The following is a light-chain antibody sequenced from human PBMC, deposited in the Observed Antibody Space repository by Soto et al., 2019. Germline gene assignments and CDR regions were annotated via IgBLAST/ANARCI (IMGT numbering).Light chain of an antibody. J-gene: IGLJ1*01. Sequence: QPVLSQPPSASGTPGQRVTISCSGSSSNIGSNAVSWYQHLPGTAPKLLIYYNNQRPSGVPDRFSGSKSGSSASLAISGLQSEDEADYYCAAWDDTLNGPLNVFGTGTKLTVL. CDR1: SSNIGSNA. CDR2: YNN. CDR3: AAWDDTLNGPLNV. V-gene: IGLV1-44*01.